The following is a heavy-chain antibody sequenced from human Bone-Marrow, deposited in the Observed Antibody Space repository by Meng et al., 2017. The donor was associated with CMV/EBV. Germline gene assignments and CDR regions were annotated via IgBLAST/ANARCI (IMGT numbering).Heavy chain of an antibody. V-gene: IGHV4-39*07. CDR3: ARGGYSSGWYLGEVDY. CDR1: GGSISSSSYY. Sequence: SETLSLTCTVSGGSISSSSYYWGWIRQPPGKGLEWIGSIYYSGSTYYNPSLKSRVTISVDTSKNQFSLKLSSVTAADTAVYYCARGGYSSGWYLGEVDYWGQGTLVTVSS. J-gene: IGHJ4*02. CDR2: IYYSGST. D-gene: IGHD6-19*01.